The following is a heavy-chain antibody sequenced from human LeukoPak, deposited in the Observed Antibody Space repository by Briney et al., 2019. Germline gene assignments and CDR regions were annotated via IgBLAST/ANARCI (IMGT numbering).Heavy chain of an antibody. V-gene: IGHV3-7*01. CDR1: GFTFSSYW. CDR3: ARGRRVPAAMGNCFDP. Sequence: QPGGSLGLSCTASGFTFSSYWMSWVRQAPGEGLEWVANINQDASEKYYVDSVKGRFTISRDNAKNSLYLQMNSLRAEDTAVYYCARGRRVPAAMGNCFDPWGQGTPATVSS. J-gene: IGHJ5*02. CDR2: INQDASEK. D-gene: IGHD2-2*01.